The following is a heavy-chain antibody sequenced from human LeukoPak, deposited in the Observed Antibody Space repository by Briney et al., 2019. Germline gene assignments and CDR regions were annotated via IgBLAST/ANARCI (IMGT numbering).Heavy chain of an antibody. CDR2: ISYDGSNK. J-gene: IGHJ3*02. CDR1: GFTFSSYA. V-gene: IGHV3-30-3*01. Sequence: GGSLRLSCAASGFTFSSYAMHWVRQAPGKGLEWVAVISYDGSNKYSAGSVKGRFTISRDNSKNTLFLQMNSLRADDTAVYYCARGGSSSWYSSDIWGQGTMVAVSS. D-gene: IGHD6-13*01. CDR3: ARGGSSSWYSSDI.